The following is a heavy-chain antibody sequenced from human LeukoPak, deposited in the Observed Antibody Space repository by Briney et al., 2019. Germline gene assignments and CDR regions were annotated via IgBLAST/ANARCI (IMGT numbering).Heavy chain of an antibody. V-gene: IGHV3-23*01. CDR2: ISGSGGST. D-gene: IGHD6-19*01. J-gene: IGHJ3*02. CDR3: AKDYADSSGWYRAFDI. Sequence: GGSLRLSCAASGFTFNSYAMSWVRQAPGKGLEWVSAISGSGGSTYYADSVKGRFTISRDNSKNTLYLQMNSLRAEDTAVYYCAKDYADSSGWYRAFDIWGQGTMVTVSS. CDR1: GFTFNSYA.